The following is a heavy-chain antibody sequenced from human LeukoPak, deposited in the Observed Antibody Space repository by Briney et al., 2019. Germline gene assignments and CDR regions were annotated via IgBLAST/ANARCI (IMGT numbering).Heavy chain of an antibody. Sequence: SETLSLTCTVSGDSINTYYWSWIRQPPGKGLEWIGSIYYSGSTYYKSSLKSRVTISLDTSKNQFSLKLSSVTAADTAVYYCARARHGYIYGYRPNELGHFFDYWGQGTLVTVSS. V-gene: IGHV4-59*12. CDR3: ARARHGYIYGYRPNELGHFFDY. J-gene: IGHJ4*02. CDR2: IYYSGST. CDR1: GDSINTYY. D-gene: IGHD5-18*01.